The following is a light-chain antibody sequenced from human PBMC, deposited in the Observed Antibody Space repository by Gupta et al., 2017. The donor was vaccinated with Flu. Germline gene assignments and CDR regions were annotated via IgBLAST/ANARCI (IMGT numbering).Light chain of an antibody. V-gene: IGKV1-39*01. CDR3: RQSYSKPLLT. Sequence: SSLSASVGDRVTITCLASQSIRNYLNWYKKKPGEAPKLLVYRASSWQSGVPSRFSGSGYGTDFTLTISSRQPEDCASYFCRQSYSKPLLTFGHGTKVDIK. CDR1: QSIRNY. CDR2: RAS. J-gene: IGKJ1*01.